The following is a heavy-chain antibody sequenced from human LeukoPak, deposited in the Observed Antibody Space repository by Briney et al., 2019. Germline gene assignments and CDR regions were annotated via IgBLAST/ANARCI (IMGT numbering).Heavy chain of an antibody. V-gene: IGHV3-48*04. CDR3: VRMNYVSSGWGAPFDH. CDR1: GFTFSSYS. J-gene: IGHJ4*02. D-gene: IGHD1-7*01. Sequence: GGSLRLSCAASGFTFSSYSMNWVRRAPGKGLEWLSYIRSSGSTIYYADSVKGQFTISRDNAKNSLYLQMNSLRAEDTALYYCVRMNYVSSGWGAPFDHWGQGTLVTVSS. CDR2: IRSSGSTI.